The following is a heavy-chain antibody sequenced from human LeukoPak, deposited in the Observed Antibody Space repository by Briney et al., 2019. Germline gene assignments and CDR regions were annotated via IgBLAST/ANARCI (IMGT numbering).Heavy chain of an antibody. CDR3: ARAGYSYGPYDYYYYGMDV. V-gene: IGHV3-21*01. CDR2: ISSSSSYI. CDR1: GFTFSSYS. J-gene: IGHJ6*02. Sequence: GGSLRLSCAASGFTFSSYSMNWVRQAPGKGLEWVSSISSSSSYIYYADSVKGRFTISRDNSKNTLYLQMNSLRAEDTAVYYCARAGYSYGPYDYYYYGMDVWGQGTTVTVSS. D-gene: IGHD5-18*01.